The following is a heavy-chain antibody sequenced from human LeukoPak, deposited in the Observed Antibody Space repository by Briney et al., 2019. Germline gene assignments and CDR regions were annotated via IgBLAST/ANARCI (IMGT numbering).Heavy chain of an antibody. J-gene: IGHJ3*02. D-gene: IGHD7-27*01. Sequence: PGGFLRLSCAASGFTFDDYGMSWVRQAPGKGLEWVSGVNWNGGSTGYADSVKGRFTISRDNAKNSLYLQMNSLRAEDTALYYCARASVELGGLDAFDIWGQGTMVTVSS. V-gene: IGHV3-20*04. CDR3: ARASVELGGLDAFDI. CDR1: GFTFDDYG. CDR2: VNWNGGST.